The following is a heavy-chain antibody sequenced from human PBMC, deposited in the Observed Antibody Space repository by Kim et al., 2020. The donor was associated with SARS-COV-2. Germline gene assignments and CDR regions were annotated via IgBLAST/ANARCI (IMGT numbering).Heavy chain of an antibody. J-gene: IGHJ4*02. V-gene: IGHV3-30*07. Sequence: SVKGRFTISRDNSKNTLYLQMNSLRAEDTAVYYCARDGGSTSWNNRPQDYWGQGTLVTVSS. CDR3: ARDGGSTSWNNRPQDY. D-gene: IGHD2-2*01.